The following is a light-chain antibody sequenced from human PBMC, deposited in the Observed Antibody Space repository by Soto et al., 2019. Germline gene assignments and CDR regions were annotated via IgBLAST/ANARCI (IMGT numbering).Light chain of an antibody. CDR3: CSYAGSSTFV. V-gene: IGLV2-23*01. J-gene: IGLJ1*01. CDR2: EGS. CDR1: SSDVGSYNL. Sequence: SVLTQPASVSGSPVQSITISCTGTSSDVGSYNLVSWYQQHPGKAPKLMIYEGSKRPSGVSNRFSGSKSGNTASLTISGLQAEDEADYYCCSYAGSSTFVFGTGTRSTS.